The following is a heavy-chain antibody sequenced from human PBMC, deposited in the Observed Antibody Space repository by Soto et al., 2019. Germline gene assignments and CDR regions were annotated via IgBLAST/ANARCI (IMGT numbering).Heavy chain of an antibody. D-gene: IGHD3-16*02. CDR3: ARGALGGIWGSYRYPPGYYFDY. CDR1: GGSFSGYY. CDR2: INHSGST. J-gene: IGHJ4*02. V-gene: IGHV4-34*01. Sequence: SETLSLTCAVYGGSFSGYYWSWIRQPPGKGLEWIGEINHSGSTNYNPSLKSRVTISVDTSKNQFSLKLSSVTAADTAVYYCARGALGGIWGSYRYPPGYYFDYWGQGTLVTVSS.